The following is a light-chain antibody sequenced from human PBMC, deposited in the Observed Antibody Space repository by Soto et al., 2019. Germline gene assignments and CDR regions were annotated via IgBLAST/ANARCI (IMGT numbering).Light chain of an antibody. CDR1: SSDVGSYKF. Sequence: QSALTQPASVSGSPGQSITNSCTGTSSDVGSYKFVSWYQQYPGKAPKLMIYEGSKRPSGVSDRFSGSKSGNTASLTISGLQAEDEADYYCSYMRNSLYVFGTGTKVTVL. J-gene: IGLJ1*01. CDR2: EGS. CDR3: SYMRNSLYV. V-gene: IGLV2-14*02.